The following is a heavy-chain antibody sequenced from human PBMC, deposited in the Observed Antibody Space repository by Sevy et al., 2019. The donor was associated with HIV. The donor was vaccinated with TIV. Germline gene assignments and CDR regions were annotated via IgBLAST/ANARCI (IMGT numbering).Heavy chain of an antibody. CDR1: GFTFRSYW. CDR2: IKLDGSEK. Sequence: GGSLRLSCVASGFTFRSYWMSWVRQAPGKGLEWVANIKLDGSEKYYVDSVKGRFTISRDNAKNSLYLQMNSLRAEDTAVYYCARDCSSTSCLWGMDVWGQGTMVTVS. CDR3: ARDCSSTSCLWGMDV. V-gene: IGHV3-7*03. J-gene: IGHJ6*02. D-gene: IGHD2-2*01.